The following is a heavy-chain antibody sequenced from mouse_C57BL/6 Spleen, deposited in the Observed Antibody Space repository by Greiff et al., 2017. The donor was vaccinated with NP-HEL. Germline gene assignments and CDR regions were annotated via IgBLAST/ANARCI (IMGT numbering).Heavy chain of an antibody. CDR3: ARNYGYDGVYYFDY. CDR1: GYTFTDYY. V-gene: IGHV1-76*01. D-gene: IGHD2-2*01. J-gene: IGHJ2*01. Sequence: QVQLQQSGAELVRPGASVKLSCKASGYTFTDYYINWVKQRPGQGLEWIARIYPGSGNTYYNEKFKGKATLTAEKSSSTAYMQLSSLTSEDSAVYFCARNYGYDGVYYFDYWGQGTTLTVSS. CDR2: IYPGSGNT.